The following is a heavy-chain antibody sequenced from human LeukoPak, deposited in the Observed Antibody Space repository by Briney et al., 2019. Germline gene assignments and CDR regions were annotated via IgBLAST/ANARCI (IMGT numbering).Heavy chain of an antibody. V-gene: IGHV4-34*01. CDR1: GGSFSGYY. Sequence: SETLSLTCAVYGGSFSGYYWSWIRQPPGKGLEWIGEINHSGSTNYNPSLKSRVTISVDTSKNQFSLKLSSVTAADTAVYYCAKWGGCDGVCPKYFQHWGQGTLVTVSS. J-gene: IGHJ1*01. CDR3: AKWGGCDGVCPKYFQH. CDR2: INHSGST. D-gene: IGHD2-8*01.